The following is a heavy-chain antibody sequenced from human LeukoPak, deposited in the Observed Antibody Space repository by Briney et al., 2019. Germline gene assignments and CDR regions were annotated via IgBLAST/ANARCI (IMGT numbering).Heavy chain of an antibody. CDR2: ISNRGGST. J-gene: IGHJ4*02. Sequence: GSLRLSCAASGFTVSSNSMIWVRQAPGKGLEWVAGISNRGGSTNYADSVKGRFTISRDNPKNTLYLQMNSLRSEDTAVYFCAKRGVVIRAVLVVGFHKEAYYFDSWGQGALVTVSS. CDR1: GFTVSSNS. D-gene: IGHD2-15*01. CDR3: AKRGVVIRAVLVVGFHKEAYYFDS. V-gene: IGHV3-23*01.